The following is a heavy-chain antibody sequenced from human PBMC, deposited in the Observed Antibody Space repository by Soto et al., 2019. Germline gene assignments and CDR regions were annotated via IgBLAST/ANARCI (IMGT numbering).Heavy chain of an antibody. CDR2: RSYDGSDE. J-gene: IGHJ6*02. CDR3: AKHLEYTPSDGMDV. Sequence: QVQLVESGGGVVQPGRSLRLSCAASGFTFRSFGMHWVRQARGKGLEWVALRSYDGSDEYYADSVKGRFTVSRDNSKNTLYLQMNSLQVEDTAIYYCAKHLEYTPSDGMDVWGQGTTVTVSS. V-gene: IGHV3-30*18. D-gene: IGHD2-2*02. CDR1: GFTFRSFG.